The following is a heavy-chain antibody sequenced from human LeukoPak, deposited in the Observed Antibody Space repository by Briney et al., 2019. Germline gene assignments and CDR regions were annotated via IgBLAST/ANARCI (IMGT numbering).Heavy chain of an antibody. CDR2: IYYSGST. V-gene: IGHV4-31*03. J-gene: IGHJ4*02. CDR3: ARSSARDKYFDY. CDR1: GGSISSGGYY. D-gene: IGHD5-24*01. Sequence: SETLSLTCTVSGGSISSGGYYWSWIRQHPGKGLEWIGYIYYSGSTYYNPSLKSRVTISVDTSKNQFSLKLSSVTAADTAVYYCARSSARDKYFDYWGQGTLVTVSS.